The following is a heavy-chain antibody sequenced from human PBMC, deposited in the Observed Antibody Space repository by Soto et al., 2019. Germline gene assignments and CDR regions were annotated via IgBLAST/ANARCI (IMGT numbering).Heavy chain of an antibody. CDR3: ARESRLNRRYSGLLTPGY. Sequence: GASVKVSCKASGYTFTSYGISWVRQAPGQGLEWMGWISAYNGNTNYAQKLQGRVTMTTDTSTSTAYMELRSLRSDDTAVYYCARESRLNRRYSGLLTPGYWGQGTLVTVSS. CDR2: ISAYNGNT. J-gene: IGHJ4*02. V-gene: IGHV1-18*01. D-gene: IGHD5-12*01. CDR1: GYTFTSYG.